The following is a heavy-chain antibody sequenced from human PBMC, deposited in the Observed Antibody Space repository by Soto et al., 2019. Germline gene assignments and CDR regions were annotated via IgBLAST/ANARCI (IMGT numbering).Heavy chain of an antibody. CDR2: ISAYNGNT. D-gene: IGHD1-20*01. CDR3: ARGITLPTPLDY. Sequence: GASVKVSCKASGYTFTSYGMSWVRQAPGQRLEWMGWISAYNGNTNYAQKFQGRVTMTTDTSTSTAYMELSSLRSEDTAVYYCARGITLPTPLDYWGQGTLVTVSS. J-gene: IGHJ4*02. CDR1: GYTFTSYG. V-gene: IGHV1-18*01.